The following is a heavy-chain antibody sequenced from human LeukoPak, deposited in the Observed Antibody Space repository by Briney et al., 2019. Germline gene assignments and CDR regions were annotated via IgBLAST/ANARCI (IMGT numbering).Heavy chain of an antibody. V-gene: IGHV4-59*08. J-gene: IGHJ4*02. D-gene: IGHD1-14*01. CDR3: ARHQCPPSPGCLYHRPFDS. Sequence: SETLSLTCTVSDVSITSYFWSWIRQPPGKGLEWVGFFHSSGSTTSSPSLKSRVTMSIDTSTNQFFLRLRSVTAADSAIYYCARHQCPPSPGCLYHRPFDSWGPGTLGTGS. CDR2: FHSSGST. CDR1: DVSITSYF.